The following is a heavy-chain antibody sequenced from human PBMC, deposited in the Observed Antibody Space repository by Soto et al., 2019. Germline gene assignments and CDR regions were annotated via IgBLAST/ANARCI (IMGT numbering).Heavy chain of an antibody. CDR1: GFTFNYAW. Sequence: GGSLRLSCTASGFTFNYAWMSWVRQAPGKGLEWVARIRTKTDDEATDYAAPVKGRFSVSRDDSKNTVHLQMNSLKTEDTAVYYCAKGAPTGTFFDYWGQGILVTVS. CDR3: AKGAPTGTFFDY. J-gene: IGHJ4*02. D-gene: IGHD3-10*01. V-gene: IGHV3-15*01. CDR2: IRTKTDDEAT.